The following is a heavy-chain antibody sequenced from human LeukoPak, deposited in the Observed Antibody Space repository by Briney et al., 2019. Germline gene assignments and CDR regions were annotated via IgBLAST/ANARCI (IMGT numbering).Heavy chain of an antibody. V-gene: IGHV1-69*02. D-gene: IGHD2-2*01. J-gene: IGHJ4*02. Sequence: GSSVKVSCKASGGTFSSYTISWVRQAPGQGLEWMGRIIPILGIANYAQKFQGRVTITADKSTSTAYMELSSLRSEDTAEYYCTQYCSSTSCSRFDYWGQGTLVTVSS. CDR2: IIPILGIA. CDR1: GGTFSSYT. CDR3: TQYCSSTSCSRFDY.